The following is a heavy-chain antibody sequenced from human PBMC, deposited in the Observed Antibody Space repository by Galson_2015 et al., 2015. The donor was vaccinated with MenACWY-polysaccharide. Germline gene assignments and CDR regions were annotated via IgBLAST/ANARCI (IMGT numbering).Heavy chain of an antibody. J-gene: IGHJ6*02. V-gene: IGHV4-34*01. CDR1: GGSFSGYY. Sequence: TLSLTCAVYGGSFSGYYWSWIRQPPGKGLEWIGEINHSGSTNYNPSLKSRVTISVDTSKNQFSLKLSSVTAADTAVYYCARTRCGGDCLRKTYYYYGMDVWGQGTTVTVSS. CDR3: ARTRCGGDCLRKTYYYYGMDV. D-gene: IGHD2-21*02. CDR2: INHSGST.